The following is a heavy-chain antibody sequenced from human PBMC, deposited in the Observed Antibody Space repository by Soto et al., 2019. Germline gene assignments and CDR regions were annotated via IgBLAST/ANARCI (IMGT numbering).Heavy chain of an antibody. CDR2: ISSSSSYI. Sequence: VQLVESGGGLVKPGGSLRLSCAASGFTFSSYSMNWVRQAPGKGLEWVSSISSSSSYIYYADSVKGRFTISRDNAKNALYLQMNSLRAEDTAVYYCARGPDYGDYSAEHDDWGQGTLVTVSA. CDR1: GFTFSSYS. CDR3: ARGPDYGDYSAEHDD. V-gene: IGHV3-21*01. D-gene: IGHD4-17*01. J-gene: IGHJ4*02.